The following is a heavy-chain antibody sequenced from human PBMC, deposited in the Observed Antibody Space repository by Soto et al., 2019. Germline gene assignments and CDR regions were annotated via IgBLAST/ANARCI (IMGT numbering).Heavy chain of an antibody. D-gene: IGHD6-6*01. Sequence: SETLSLTCAVYGGSFSGYYWSWIRQPPGKGLEWIGEINHSGSTNYNPSLKSRVTISVDTSKNQFSLKLSSVTAADTAVYYCARAGGYSSSPRGYYYYYMDVWGKGTTVTVSS. CDR2: INHSGST. V-gene: IGHV4-34*01. CDR1: GGSFSGYY. J-gene: IGHJ6*03. CDR3: ARAGGYSSSPRGYYYYYMDV.